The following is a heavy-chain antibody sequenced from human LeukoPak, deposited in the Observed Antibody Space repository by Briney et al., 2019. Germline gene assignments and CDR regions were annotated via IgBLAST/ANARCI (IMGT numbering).Heavy chain of an antibody. Sequence: QTGGSLRLSCAAPGFTFSTYWMTWVRQAPGKGLECVATINEDGSEKYYVDSVKGRFSISRHSDKNSMYLQMNSLRGEDTAVYYCAREGMALVNFDYWGQGTLVTVSS. CDR3: AREGMALVNFDY. D-gene: IGHD4-23*01. CDR2: INEDGSEK. J-gene: IGHJ4*02. V-gene: IGHV3-7*01. CDR1: GFTFSTYW.